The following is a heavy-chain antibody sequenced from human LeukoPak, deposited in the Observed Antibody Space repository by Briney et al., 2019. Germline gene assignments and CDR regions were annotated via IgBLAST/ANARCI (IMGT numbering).Heavy chain of an antibody. D-gene: IGHD3-22*01. J-gene: IGHJ4*02. CDR3: AGEARYYYDSSGYYYDY. V-gene: IGHV3-74*03. Sequence: GGSLRLSCAASGFTFTKYWMHWVRQAPGKGLVWVSRVNSDGSRTTYADSVKGRFTISRDNANNTLYLQMNSLTAEDTAVYYCAGEARYYYDSSGYYYDYWGQGTLVTVSS. CDR1: GFTFTKYW. CDR2: VNSDGSRT.